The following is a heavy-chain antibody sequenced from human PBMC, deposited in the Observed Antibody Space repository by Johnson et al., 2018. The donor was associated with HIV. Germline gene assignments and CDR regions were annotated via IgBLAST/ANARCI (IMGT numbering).Heavy chain of an antibody. J-gene: IGHJ3*02. CDR2: ISYDGSNK. D-gene: IGHD3-3*01. CDR3: AREGYYNFWSGADAFDI. CDR1: GFTFSSYG. Sequence: VQLVESGGVVVQPGRSLRLSCAASGFTFSSYGMAWVRQAPGKGLEWVTVISYDGSNKYYADSVKGLFTISRDNSKNTLYLQMNSLRAEYTAVYYCAREGYYNFWSGADAFDIWGQGTMVTVSS. V-gene: IGHV3-30*03.